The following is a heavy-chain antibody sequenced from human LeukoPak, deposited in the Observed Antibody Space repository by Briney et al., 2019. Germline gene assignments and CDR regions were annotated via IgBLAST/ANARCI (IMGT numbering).Heavy chain of an antibody. D-gene: IGHD6-19*01. CDR1: GFIFNNYA. J-gene: IGHJ4*02. Sequence: GGSLRLSCAGSGFIFNNYAMHWVRQPPGKGLEWVPGISWNSGTIDYADSVRGRFTISRDNAKNSLYLQMDSLRVEDTAFYYCAKDNRRHYTSGPNPDSLHWGQGALVTVSS. CDR2: ISWNSGTI. V-gene: IGHV3-9*01. CDR3: AKDNRRHYTSGPNPDSLH.